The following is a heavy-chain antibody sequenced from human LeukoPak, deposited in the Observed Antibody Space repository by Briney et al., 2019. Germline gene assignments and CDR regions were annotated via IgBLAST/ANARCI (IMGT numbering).Heavy chain of an antibody. J-gene: IGHJ4*02. CDR3: ARGGSKQWLVDDS. CDR1: GGSVSGYY. D-gene: IGHD6-19*01. CDR2: IHYSGST. V-gene: IGHV4-59*02. Sequence: SVTLSLTCTVSGGSVSGYYWSWIRQPPGKGLEWIGYIHYSGSTNYNPSLKSRVTISVDTSKNQFSLKLSSVTAADTAIYYCARGGSKQWLVDDSWGQGTLVTVSS.